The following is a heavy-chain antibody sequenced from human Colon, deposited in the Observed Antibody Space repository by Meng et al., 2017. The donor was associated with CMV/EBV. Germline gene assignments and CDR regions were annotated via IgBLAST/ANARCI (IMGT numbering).Heavy chain of an antibody. CDR1: GFTFGSYS. V-gene: IGHV3-21*01. CDR3: VREIRRAWFDP. CDR2: ISTGSSYI. Sequence: GGSLRLSCAASGFTFGSYSMNWVRQAPGKGLEWVSSISTGSSYIYYADSVKGRFTISRDNAKNSLYLQMNSLGAEDTAVYFCVREIRRAWFDPWGQGTLVTVSS. J-gene: IGHJ5*02.